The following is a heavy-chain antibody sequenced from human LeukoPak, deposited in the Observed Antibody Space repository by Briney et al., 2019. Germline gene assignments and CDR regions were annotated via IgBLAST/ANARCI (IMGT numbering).Heavy chain of an antibody. CDR3: ARHLHCSGGSCYFLGMDV. Sequence: SETLSLTCTVSGGSISSYYWSWIRQPPGKGLEWIGYIYYSGSTNYNPSLKSRVTISVDTSKNQFSLKLSSVTAADTAVYYCARHLHCSGGSCYFLGMDVWGQGTTVTVSS. V-gene: IGHV4-59*08. J-gene: IGHJ6*02. CDR2: IYYSGST. D-gene: IGHD2-15*01. CDR1: GGSISSYY.